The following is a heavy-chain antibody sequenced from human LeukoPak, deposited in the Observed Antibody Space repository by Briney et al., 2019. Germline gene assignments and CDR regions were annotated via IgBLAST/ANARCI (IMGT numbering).Heavy chain of an antibody. V-gene: IGHV3-43*02. CDR3: AKDNAAAAVKGEFDY. CDR1: GFTFDDYA. CDR2: ITENGDTT. D-gene: IGHD6-13*01. J-gene: IGHJ4*02. Sequence: GGSLRLSCAASGFTFDDYAMHWVRQAPGKGLEWLSLITENGDTTYYADSVKGRSTISRDNSRNSLYLQLNSLRTEDTALYYCAKDNAAAAVKGEFDYWGQGTLVTVSS.